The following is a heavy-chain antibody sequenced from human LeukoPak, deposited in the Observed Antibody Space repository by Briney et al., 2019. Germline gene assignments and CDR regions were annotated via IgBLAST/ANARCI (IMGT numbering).Heavy chain of an antibody. D-gene: IGHD5-24*01. CDR2: IIPILGIA. J-gene: IGHJ4*02. CDR1: GGTFSSYA. Sequence: SVKVSCKASGGTFSSYAISWVRQAPGQGLEWMGRIIPILGIANYAQKFQGRVTITADKSTSTAYMELSSLRSEDTAVHYCARGPPSATSAPFDYWGQGTLVTVSS. CDR3: ARGPPSATSAPFDY. V-gene: IGHV1-69*04.